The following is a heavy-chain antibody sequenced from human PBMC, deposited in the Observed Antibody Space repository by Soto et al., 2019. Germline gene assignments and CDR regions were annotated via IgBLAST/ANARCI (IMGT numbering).Heavy chain of an antibody. CDR3: ARLTEYQKQTGDKNYFDD. CDR1: GGSISSYY. J-gene: IGHJ4*01. D-gene: IGHD7-27*01. CDR2: IYYSGST. V-gene: IGHV4-59*01. Sequence: SETLSLTCTVSGGSISSYYWSWIRQPPGKGLEWIGYIYYSGSTNYNPSLKSRVTIAVDTSKNQFSLKLSSVTAADTAVYYCARLTEYQKQTGDKNYFDDWGQGTLVTVSS.